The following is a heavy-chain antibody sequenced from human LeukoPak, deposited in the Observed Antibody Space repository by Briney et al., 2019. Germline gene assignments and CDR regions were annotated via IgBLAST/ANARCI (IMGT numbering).Heavy chain of an antibody. V-gene: IGHV3-21*01. CDR1: GFTFSSYS. CDR2: ISSSSSYI. D-gene: IGHD6-6*01. Sequence: KTGGSLRLSCAASGFTFSSYSMNWVRKAPGKGLEWVSSISSSSSYIYYADSVKGRFTISRDNAKNSLYLQMNSLRAEDTAVYYCARVPYSSSTPGPLPSDYWGQGTLVTVSS. J-gene: IGHJ4*02. CDR3: ARVPYSSSTPGPLPSDY.